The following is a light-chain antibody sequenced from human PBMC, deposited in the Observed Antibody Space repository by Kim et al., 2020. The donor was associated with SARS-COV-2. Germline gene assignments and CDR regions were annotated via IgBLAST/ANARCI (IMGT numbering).Light chain of an antibody. Sequence: SASVGDRVTLNCRASQDISNYLVWYQQKPGKVPQLLIYGASTLQSGVPSRFSGSGSGTEFTLTINSLQPEDVASYYCQKYDSAPLTFGGGTKLEI. J-gene: IGKJ4*01. CDR1: QDISNY. CDR3: QKYDSAPLT. V-gene: IGKV1-27*01. CDR2: GAS.